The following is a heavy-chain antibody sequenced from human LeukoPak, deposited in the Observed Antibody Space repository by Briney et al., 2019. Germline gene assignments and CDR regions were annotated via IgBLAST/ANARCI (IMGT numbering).Heavy chain of an antibody. Sequence: PSQTLSLTCTVSGGSISSGSYYWSWIRQPAGKGLEWIGRIYTSGSTNYNPSLKSRVTISVDTSKNQFSLKLSSVTAADTAVYYCARETPTIGGSIDYWGQGTLVTVSS. CDR3: ARETPTIGGSIDY. J-gene: IGHJ4*02. D-gene: IGHD3-9*01. V-gene: IGHV4-61*02. CDR2: IYTSGST. CDR1: GGSISSGSYY.